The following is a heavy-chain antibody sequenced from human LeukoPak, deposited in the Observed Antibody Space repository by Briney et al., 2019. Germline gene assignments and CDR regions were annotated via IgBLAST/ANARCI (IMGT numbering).Heavy chain of an antibody. D-gene: IGHD5-18*01. CDR1: GYSFTSYW. Sequence: GESLKISCKASGYSFTSYWIGWVRQMPGKGLEWMGVIDPSDSETRYTPSFQGQVTISADKSLSTAYLQWNSLKASDTAMYYCARQTAMGRSGDYWGQGTLVTVSS. CDR3: ARQTAMGRSGDY. CDR2: IDPSDSET. V-gene: IGHV5-51*01. J-gene: IGHJ4*02.